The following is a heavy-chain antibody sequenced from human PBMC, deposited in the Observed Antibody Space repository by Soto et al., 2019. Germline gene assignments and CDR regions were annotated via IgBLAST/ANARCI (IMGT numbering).Heavy chain of an antibody. CDR1: GYTFTGYY. Sequence: ASVKVSCKASGYTFTGYYMHWVRQAPGQGLEWMGWINPNSGGTNYAQKFQGRVTMTRDTSISTAYMELSRLRSDDTAVYYCAREVRKGYCSSTSCLTYYYGMDVWGQGTTVTVYS. D-gene: IGHD2-2*01. CDR2: INPNSGGT. V-gene: IGHV1-2*02. CDR3: AREVRKGYCSSTSCLTYYYGMDV. J-gene: IGHJ6*02.